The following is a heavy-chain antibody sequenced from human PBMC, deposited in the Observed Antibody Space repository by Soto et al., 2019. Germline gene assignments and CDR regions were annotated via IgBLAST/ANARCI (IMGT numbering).Heavy chain of an antibody. CDR2: ISSSGSTI. D-gene: IGHD6-19*01. J-gene: IGHJ4*02. CDR3: AREGYSSGWYVY. CDR1: GFTFSSYE. Sequence: ESGGGLVQPGGSLRLSCAASGFTFSSYEMNWVRQAPGKGLEWVSYISSSGSTIYYADSVKGRFTISRDNAKNSLYLQMNSLRAEDTAVYYCAREGYSSGWYVYWGQGTLVTVSS. V-gene: IGHV3-48*03.